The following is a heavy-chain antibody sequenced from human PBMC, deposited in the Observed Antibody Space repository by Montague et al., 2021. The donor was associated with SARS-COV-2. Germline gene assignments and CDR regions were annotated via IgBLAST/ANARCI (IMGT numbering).Heavy chain of an antibody. CDR2: MFDGGSA. Sequence: SETLSLTCSVSGASIKPFYWGWIRQPPGGGLEWIGYMFDGGSAIYNPSLKSRVTISLDTSKNQFSLSLTSVTAADTAVYYCARDRGIAQRIDTWGQGTNVIVTS. CDR1: GASIKPFY. V-gene: IGHV4-59*01. J-gene: IGHJ3*02. D-gene: IGHD6-13*01. CDR3: ARDRGIAQRIDT.